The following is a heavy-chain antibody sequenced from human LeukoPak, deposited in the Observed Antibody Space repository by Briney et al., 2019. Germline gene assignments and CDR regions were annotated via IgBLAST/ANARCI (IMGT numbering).Heavy chain of an antibody. CDR3: ARGGPYYDYVWGSQTTTDY. Sequence: ASVKVSCKASGYTFTSYDINWVRQATGQGLEWMGWMNPNSGNTGYAQKFQGGVTMTRNTSISSAYMELSSLRSEDTAVYYCARGGPYYDYVWGSQTTTDYWGQGTLVTVSS. CDR2: MNPNSGNT. D-gene: IGHD3-16*01. J-gene: IGHJ4*02. CDR1: GYTFTSYD. V-gene: IGHV1-8*01.